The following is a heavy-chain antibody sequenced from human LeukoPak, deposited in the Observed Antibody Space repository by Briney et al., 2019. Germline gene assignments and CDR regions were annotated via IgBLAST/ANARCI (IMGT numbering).Heavy chain of an antibody. CDR1: GGSIRSSYYY. J-gene: IGHJ6*02. Sequence: SETLSLTCTVSGGSIRSSYYYWGWIRQPPGKGLEWIGEINHSGSTNYNPSLKSRVTISVDTSKNQFSLKLSSVTAADTAVYYCARLTTTSKYGMDVWGQGTTVTVSS. D-gene: IGHD4-11*01. V-gene: IGHV4-39*07. CDR2: INHSGST. CDR3: ARLTTTSKYGMDV.